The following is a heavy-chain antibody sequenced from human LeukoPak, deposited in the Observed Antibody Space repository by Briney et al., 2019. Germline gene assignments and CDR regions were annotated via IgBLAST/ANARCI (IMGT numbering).Heavy chain of an antibody. Sequence: GGSLRLSCADSGFTFSNYNMNWVRQAPGKAMEWVSSITSSGTYTFYADSVKGRFTISRDNAKNSLYLQMNSLRAEDTAVYYCARDRDGYTGSGAFDIWGQGTMVTVSS. CDR1: GFTFSNYN. J-gene: IGHJ3*02. D-gene: IGHD5-24*01. CDR3: ARDRDGYTGSGAFDI. V-gene: IGHV3-21*01. CDR2: ITSSGTYT.